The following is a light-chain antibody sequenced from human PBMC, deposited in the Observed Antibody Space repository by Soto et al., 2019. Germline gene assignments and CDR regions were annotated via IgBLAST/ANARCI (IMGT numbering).Light chain of an antibody. CDR3: QQSYSSPPT. Sequence: DIPMTQSPSTLSASVGDRVTISCRASQTLCNWLAWYQQKPGKAPKVLIFAASSLQSGVPSRFSGSRSGPDFTLTISSLQPEDFATYYCQQSYSSPPTFGQGTKVDIK. CDR2: AAS. V-gene: IGKV1-39*01. CDR1: QTLCNW. J-gene: IGKJ1*01.